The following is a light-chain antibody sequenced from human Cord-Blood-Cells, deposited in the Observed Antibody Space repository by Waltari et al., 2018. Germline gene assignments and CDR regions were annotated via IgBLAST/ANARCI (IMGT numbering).Light chain of an antibody. CDR1: QSVSSN. V-gene: IGKV3-15*01. J-gene: IGKJ1*01. CDR3: QQYNNWPPVP. Sequence: EIVMTQSPATLSVSPGERATLSCRVSQSVSSNLAWYQQKPGQAPRLLIYGASTRATCIPARFSGSGSGTEFTLTISSLQSEDFAVYYCQQYNNWPPVPFGQGTKVEIK. CDR2: GAS.